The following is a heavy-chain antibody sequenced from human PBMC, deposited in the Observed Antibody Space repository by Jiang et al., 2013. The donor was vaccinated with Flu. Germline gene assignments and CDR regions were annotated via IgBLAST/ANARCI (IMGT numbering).Heavy chain of an antibody. Sequence: LLKPSETLSLTCAVSGGSLGAHYWTWIRQPPGGGLEWIGEINVYGFSNYKESLKSRVTMSLDMSKNQFSLTLTSVTAADTAIYYCVRVSYVAYYFDSWGLGTPITVSS. CDR3: VRVSYVAYYFDS. V-gene: IGHV4-34*01. CDR1: GGSLGAHY. CDR2: INVYGFS. D-gene: IGHD1-26*01. J-gene: IGHJ4*02.